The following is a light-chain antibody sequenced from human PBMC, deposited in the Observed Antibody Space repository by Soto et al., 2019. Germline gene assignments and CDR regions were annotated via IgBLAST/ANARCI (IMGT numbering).Light chain of an antibody. J-gene: IGKJ1*01. CDR3: QHYNSYSEA. CDR2: KAS. Sequence: DIQITQSPSTLSGSVGDRVTITCRASQTISSWLAWYQQKPGKAPKLLIYKASTLKSGVPSRFRGSGAGPECTLTISSLQPDDFETDYCQHYNSYSEAFGQGTKVDIK. CDR1: QTISSW. V-gene: IGKV1-5*03.